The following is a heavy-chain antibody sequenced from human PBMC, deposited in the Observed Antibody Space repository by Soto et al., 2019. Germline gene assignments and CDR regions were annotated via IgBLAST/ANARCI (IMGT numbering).Heavy chain of an antibody. V-gene: IGHV3-30*18. CDR3: ANVLRLDY. CDR1: GFTFSNYG. D-gene: IGHD2-8*01. CDR2: ISYDGSNK. J-gene: IGHJ4*02. Sequence: QVQLVESGGGVVQPGRSLRLSCAASGFTFSNYGMHWVRQAPGKGLEWVAVISYDGSNKYYADSVKGRFTISRDNSKNTLYLQMNSLRAEDTAVYYCANVLRLDYWGQGTLVTVSS.